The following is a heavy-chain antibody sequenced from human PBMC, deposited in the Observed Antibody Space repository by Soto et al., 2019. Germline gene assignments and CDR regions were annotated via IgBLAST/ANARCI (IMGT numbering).Heavy chain of an antibody. CDR3: ARWDSSVVIVPAAIAALDY. Sequence: QVQLVDSGGGVFQPERSLILSCAASGFTFSSYAMHWVLQAPGKGLEWGAVISYDGSNKYYADSVKGRFTISRDNSKNTLYLLRTGLRAEDSAVYYCARWDSSVVIVPAAIAALDYWGQGTMVTVSS. CDR2: ISYDGSNK. CDR1: GFTFSSYA. V-gene: IGHV3-30-3*01. J-gene: IGHJ4*02. D-gene: IGHD2-2*02.